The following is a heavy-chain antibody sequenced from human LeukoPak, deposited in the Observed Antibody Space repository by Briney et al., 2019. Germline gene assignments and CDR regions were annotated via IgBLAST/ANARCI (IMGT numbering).Heavy chain of an antibody. CDR2: ISAHNGNT. CDR3: ARDGYDSSGYGGSDY. CDR1: GYTFTSYG. D-gene: IGHD3-22*01. V-gene: IGHV1-18*01. Sequence: ASVKVSCKASGYTFTSYGISWVRQAPGQGLEWMGWISAHNGNTNYAQKLQGRVTMTTDTSTSTAYMELRSLRSDDTAVYYCARDGYDSSGYGGSDYWGQGTLVTVSS. J-gene: IGHJ4*02.